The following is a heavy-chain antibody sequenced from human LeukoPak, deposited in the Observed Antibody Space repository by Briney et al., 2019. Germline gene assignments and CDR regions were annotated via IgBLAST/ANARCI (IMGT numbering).Heavy chain of an antibody. CDR1: GYTFTGYY. CDR3: ARVRGIVVVPAASNYFDY. J-gene: IGHJ4*02. D-gene: IGHD2-2*01. Sequence: ASVKVSCKASGYTFTGYYMHWVRQAPGQGLEWMGWINPNSGNTGYAQKFQGRVTITRNTSISTAYMELSSLRSDDTAVYYCARVRGIVVVPAASNYFDYWGQGTLVTVSP. CDR2: INPNSGNT. V-gene: IGHV1-8*03.